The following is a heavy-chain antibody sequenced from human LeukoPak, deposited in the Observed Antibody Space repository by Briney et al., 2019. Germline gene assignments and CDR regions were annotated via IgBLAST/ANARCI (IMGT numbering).Heavy chain of an antibody. J-gene: IGHJ4*01. CDR2: IYPADSDA. Sequence: GESLKISCKVSGFSFTNYWIGWGRQMPGKGLEWMGIIYPADSDARYSPSFQGQVTISADESIYTAYLQWNSLKASDTATYYCARRSVTASYPYFDYWGQGTLVTVSS. D-gene: IGHD2-21*02. CDR3: ARRSVTASYPYFDY. CDR1: GFSFTNYW. V-gene: IGHV5-51*01.